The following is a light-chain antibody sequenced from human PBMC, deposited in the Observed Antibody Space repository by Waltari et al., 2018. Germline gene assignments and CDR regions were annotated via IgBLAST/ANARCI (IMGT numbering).Light chain of an antibody. Sequence: QSVLTQRPSVSGPPGQRVTTSCTGTNSNIGAGHGVNWYRPVPGSAPKPLIYRDDNRPSGVPGRFSCSKSGTSASLSGTGLLVEDEGEYFCQSYDSGLSAVVFGGGTKLTVL. CDR1: NSNIGAGHG. V-gene: IGLV1-40*01. J-gene: IGLJ3*02. CDR3: QSYDSGLSAVV. CDR2: RDD.